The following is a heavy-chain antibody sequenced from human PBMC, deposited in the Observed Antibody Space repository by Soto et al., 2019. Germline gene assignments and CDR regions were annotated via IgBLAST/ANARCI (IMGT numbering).Heavy chain of an antibody. V-gene: IGHV3-48*01. J-gene: IGHJ6*02. D-gene: IGHD6-6*01. CDR2: INSSSTTT. CDR3: ASSQYSSHYGMDV. Sequence: PGGSLRLSCEASGFPFSIYAMHWVRQAPGKGLEWVSYINSSSTTTYHADSVTGRFTISRDNAKNSLYLQMNSLRAEDTAVYYCASSQYSSHYGMDVWGQGTTVTVSS. CDR1: GFPFSIYA.